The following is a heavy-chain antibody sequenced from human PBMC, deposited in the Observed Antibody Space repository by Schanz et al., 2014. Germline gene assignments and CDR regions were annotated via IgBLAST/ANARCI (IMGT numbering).Heavy chain of an antibody. Sequence: EVQLLESGGGLIQPGGSLRLSCAASGFIFGSSVMAWVRQAPGKGLEWVSGFDAHDGRAYYADSAKGRFTISRDNSKSTLYVEMNSLRVEDTAVYYCAKTLFPGGTQTFGNWGRGTLLTVSS. CDR2: FDAHDGRA. V-gene: IGHV3-23*01. J-gene: IGHJ4*02. CDR3: AKTLFPGGTQTFGN. D-gene: IGHD2-8*02. CDR1: GFIFGSSV.